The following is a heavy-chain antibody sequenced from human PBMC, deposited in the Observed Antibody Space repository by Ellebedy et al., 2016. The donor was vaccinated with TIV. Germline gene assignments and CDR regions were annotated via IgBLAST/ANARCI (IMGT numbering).Heavy chain of an antibody. V-gene: IGHV3-23*01. CDR1: GFTFSSYA. CDR3: AKDSYYYYYMDV. Sequence: GGSLRLXXAASGFTFSSYAMSWVRQAPGKGLEWVSAISGSGGSTYYADSVKGRFTISRDNSKNTLYLQMNSLRAEDTAVYYCAKDSYYYYYMDVWGKGTTVTVSS. J-gene: IGHJ6*03. CDR2: ISGSGGST.